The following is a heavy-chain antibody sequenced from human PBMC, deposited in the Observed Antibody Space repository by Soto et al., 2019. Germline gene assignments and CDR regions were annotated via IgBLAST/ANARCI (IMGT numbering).Heavy chain of an antibody. CDR1: GGTFSSYA. J-gene: IGHJ4*02. CDR2: IIPIFGTA. CDR3: ARGGQMAPIGGPFDY. V-gene: IGHV1-69*06. Sequence: QVQLVQSGAEVKKPGSSVKVSCKASGGTFSSYAISWVRQAPGQGLEWMGGIIPIFGTANYAQKFQGRVTITEDKSTTTAYMELSSLTSEDTAVYYCARGGQMAPIGGPFDYWGQGTLVTVSS. D-gene: IGHD3-16*01.